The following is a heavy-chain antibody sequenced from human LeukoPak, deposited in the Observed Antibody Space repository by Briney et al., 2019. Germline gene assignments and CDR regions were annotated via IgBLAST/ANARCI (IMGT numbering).Heavy chain of an antibody. Sequence: GASVKVSCKASGYTFTGYYMHWVRQAPGQGLEWMGWINPKSGGTNYAQKFQGRVTMTRDTSISTAYMELSRLRSDDTAVYYCARGYSSTWYNWFDPWGQGTLVTVSS. CDR1: GYTFTGYY. CDR2: INPKSGGT. J-gene: IGHJ5*02. V-gene: IGHV1-2*02. CDR3: ARGYSSTWYNWFDP. D-gene: IGHD2-2*01.